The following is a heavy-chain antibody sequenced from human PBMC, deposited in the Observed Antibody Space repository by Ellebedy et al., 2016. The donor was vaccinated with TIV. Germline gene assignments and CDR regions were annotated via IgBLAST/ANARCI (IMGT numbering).Heavy chain of an antibody. V-gene: IGHV1-18*04. J-gene: IGHJ4*02. CDR1: GYPFPNYG. CDR3: ARDVPADAAALLDY. CDR2: ISAYNGNT. D-gene: IGHD2-2*01. Sequence: AASVKVSCKASGYPFPNYGVSWVRQAPGQGLEGVGWISAYNGNTKYGKKFQGRISLTTDTSMGTAYMELRSLRSDDTGVYFCARDVPADAAALLDYWGQGTRVTVSS.